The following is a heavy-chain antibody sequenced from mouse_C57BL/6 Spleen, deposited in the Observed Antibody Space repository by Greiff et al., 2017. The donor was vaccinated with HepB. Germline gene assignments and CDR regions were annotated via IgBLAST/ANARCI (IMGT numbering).Heavy chain of an antibody. CDR1: GFTFSDYG. J-gene: IGHJ4*01. Sequence: EVKLVESGGGLVKPGGSLKLSCAASGFTFSDYGMHWVRQAPEKGLEWVAYISSGSSTIYYADTVKGRFTISRDNAKNTLFLQMTSLRSEDTAMYYCARGTTVPLYYYAMDYWGQGTSVTVSS. CDR2: ISSGSSTI. D-gene: IGHD1-1*01. V-gene: IGHV5-17*01. CDR3: ARGTTVPLYYYAMDY.